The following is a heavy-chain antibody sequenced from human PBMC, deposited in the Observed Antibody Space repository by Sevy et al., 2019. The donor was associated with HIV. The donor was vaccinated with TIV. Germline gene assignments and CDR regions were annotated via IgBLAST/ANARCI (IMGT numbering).Heavy chain of an antibody. V-gene: IGHV4-39*01. Sequence: SETLSLTCTASGGAISSSSYYWGWIRQPPGKGLEWIGSIYYSGSTSYNPSLKSRVTISVDTSKNQFSLKLSSVTAADPAVYYCARQGEQQLVRLYFQHWGQGTLVTVSS. CDR3: ARQGEQQLVRLYFQH. CDR2: IYYSGST. CDR1: GGAISSSSYY. J-gene: IGHJ1*01. D-gene: IGHD6-13*01.